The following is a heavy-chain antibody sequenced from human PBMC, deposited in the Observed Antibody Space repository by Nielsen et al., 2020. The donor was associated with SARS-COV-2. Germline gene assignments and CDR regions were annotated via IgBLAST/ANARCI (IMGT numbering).Heavy chain of an antibody. J-gene: IGHJ6*02. CDR2: INPSGGST. CDR3: AREELLWFGESPHYYYGMDV. D-gene: IGHD3-10*01. Sequence: ASVKVSCKASGYTFTSYYMHWVRQAPGQGLEWMGIINPSGGSTSYAQKFQGRVTMTRDTSTSTVYMELSSLRSEDTAVYYCAREELLWFGESPHYYYGMDVWGQGTTVTVSS. CDR1: GYTFTSYY. V-gene: IGHV1-46*01.